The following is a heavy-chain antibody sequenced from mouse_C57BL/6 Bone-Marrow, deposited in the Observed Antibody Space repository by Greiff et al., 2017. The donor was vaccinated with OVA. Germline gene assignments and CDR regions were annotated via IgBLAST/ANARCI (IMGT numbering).Heavy chain of an antibody. CDR1: GFTFSSYG. CDR3: ARHYGSSYDWYFDV. J-gene: IGHJ1*03. D-gene: IGHD1-1*01. Sequence: EVKLVEFGGDLVKPGGSLKLSCAASGFTFSSYGMSWVRQTPDKRLEWVATISSGGSYTYYPDSVKGRFTISRDNAKNTLYLQMSSLKSEDTAMYYCARHYGSSYDWYFDVWGTGTTVTVSS. V-gene: IGHV5-6*01. CDR2: ISSGGSYT.